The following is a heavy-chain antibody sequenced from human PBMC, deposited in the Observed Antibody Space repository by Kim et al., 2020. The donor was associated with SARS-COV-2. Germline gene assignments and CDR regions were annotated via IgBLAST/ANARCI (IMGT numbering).Heavy chain of an antibody. V-gene: IGHV3-48*03. J-gene: IGHJ3*02. CDR3: ARGINHAFDI. Sequence: TIIYADPVKDRFSISRDNAKNSLFLQMNGLRAEDTALYYCARGINHAFDIWGQGTMVTVSS. CDR2: TI.